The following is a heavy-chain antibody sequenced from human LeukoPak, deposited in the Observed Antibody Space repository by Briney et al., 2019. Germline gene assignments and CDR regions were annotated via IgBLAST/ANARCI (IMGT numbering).Heavy chain of an antibody. CDR1: GGSISSGDYY. D-gene: IGHD6-19*01. V-gene: IGHV4-30-4*08. J-gene: IGHJ3*02. Sequence: PSQTLSLTCTVSGGSISSGDYYWSWIRQPPGKGLEWIGYIYYSGSTYYNPSLKSRVTISVDTSKNQFSLKLSSVTAADTAVYYCARVWSSGWYQGHDAFDIWGQGTVVTVSS. CDR3: ARVWSSGWYQGHDAFDI. CDR2: IYYSGST.